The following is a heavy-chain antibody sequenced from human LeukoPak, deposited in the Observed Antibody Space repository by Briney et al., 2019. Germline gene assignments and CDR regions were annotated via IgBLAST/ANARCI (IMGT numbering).Heavy chain of an antibody. Sequence: ASVKVSCKASGYTFTSYGISWVRQAPGQGLEWMGWISAYNGNTNYAQKLQGWVTMTRDTSISTAYMELSRLRSDDTAVYYCARGFSSDGPEVDYWGQGTLVTVSS. CDR3: ARGFSSDGPEVDY. CDR1: GYTFTSYG. J-gene: IGHJ4*02. CDR2: ISAYNGNT. V-gene: IGHV1-18*01. D-gene: IGHD6-25*01.